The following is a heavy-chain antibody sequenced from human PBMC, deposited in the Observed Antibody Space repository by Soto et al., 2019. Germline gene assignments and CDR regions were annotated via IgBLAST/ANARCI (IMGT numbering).Heavy chain of an antibody. V-gene: IGHV3-30-3*01. J-gene: IGHJ6*02. D-gene: IGHD2-15*01. CDR2: ISYDGSNK. CDR1: GFTFSSYA. CDR3: ARMYCSGGSCYGYYYGMDV. Sequence: PGGSLRLSCAASGFTFSSYAMHWVRQAPGKGLEWVAVISYDGSNKYYADSVKGRFTISRDNSKNTLYLQMNSLRAEDTAVYYCARMYCSGGSCYGYYYGMDVWGQGTTVTVSS.